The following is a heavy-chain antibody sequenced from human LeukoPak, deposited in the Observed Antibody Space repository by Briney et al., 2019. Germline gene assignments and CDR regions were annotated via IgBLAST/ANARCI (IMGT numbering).Heavy chain of an antibody. CDR2: IRSNANSYAK. Sequence: GGSLRLSCAASGFTFSGYAMHWVRQASGKGLEWVGRIRSNANSYAKAYAASVKARLAISRDDSKKTAYLQMDSLETEDTSVYYCASYHYGMDVWGQGTTVTVSS. J-gene: IGHJ6*02. CDR3: ASYHYGMDV. V-gene: IGHV3-73*01. CDR1: GFTFSGYA. D-gene: IGHD6-6*01.